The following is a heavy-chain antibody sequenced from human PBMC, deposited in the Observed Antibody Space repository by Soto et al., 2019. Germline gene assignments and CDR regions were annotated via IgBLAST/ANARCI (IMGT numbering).Heavy chain of an antibody. CDR3: ARESEDLTSNFDY. V-gene: IGHV3-21*01. CDR2: ISSTTNYI. J-gene: IGHJ4*02. Sequence: GGSLRLSCAASGFTFTRYSMNWVRQAPGKGLEWVSPISSTTNYIYYADSMKGRFTVSRDNAKNSVYLEMNSLSAEDTAVYYCARESEDLTSNFDYWGQGTLVTVSS. CDR1: GFTFTRYS.